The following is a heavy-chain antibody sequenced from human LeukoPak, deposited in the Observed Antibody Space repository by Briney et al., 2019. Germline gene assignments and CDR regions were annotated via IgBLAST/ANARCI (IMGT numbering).Heavy chain of an antibody. CDR2: IYSGTST. CDR3: ARVGASGSYYYYYYYMDV. CDR1: AFTVSSNY. Sequence: GGSLRLSCAASAFTVSSNYMSWLRQAPGMGLEWVSVIYSGTSTYYADSVKGRFTNSRDNSKNTLYLQMNSLRAEDTAVYYCARVGASGSYYYYYYYMDVWGKGTTVTISS. J-gene: IGHJ6*03. V-gene: IGHV3-53*01. D-gene: IGHD1-26*01.